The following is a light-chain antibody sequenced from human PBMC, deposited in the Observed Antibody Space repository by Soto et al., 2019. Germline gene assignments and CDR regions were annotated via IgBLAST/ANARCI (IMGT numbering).Light chain of an antibody. CDR2: EVS. CDR3: SSYTSSTPVV. Sequence: QSALTQPASVSGSPGQSITISCTGTNSDVGGYNYVSWYQQHPGKAPKLMIYEVSDRPSGVSSRFSGSKSGNTASLTISGLQAEDEADYYCSSYTSSTPVVFGGGTKLTVL. J-gene: IGLJ2*01. V-gene: IGLV2-14*01. CDR1: NSDVGGYNY.